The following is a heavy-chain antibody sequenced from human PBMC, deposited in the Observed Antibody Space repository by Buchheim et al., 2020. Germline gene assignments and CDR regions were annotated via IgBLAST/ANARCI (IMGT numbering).Heavy chain of an antibody. CDR1: GFTFSSYA. CDR3: ATDRGGGYEYYYYYYYMDV. CDR2: ISSSSSYI. Sequence: EVQLLESGGGLVQPGGSLRLSCAASGFTFSSYAMSWVRQAPGKGLEWVSSISSSSSYIYYADSVKGRFTISRDNAKNSLYLQMNSLRAEDTAVYYCATDRGGGYEYYYYYYYMDVWGKGTT. D-gene: IGHD5-12*01. J-gene: IGHJ6*03. V-gene: IGHV3-21*04.